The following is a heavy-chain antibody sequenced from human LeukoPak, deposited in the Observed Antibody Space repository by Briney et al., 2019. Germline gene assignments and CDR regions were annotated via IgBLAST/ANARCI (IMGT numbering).Heavy chain of an antibody. V-gene: IGHV4-39*07. D-gene: IGHD3-10*01. CDR1: GGSISSSSYY. CDR2: IYYSGST. Sequence: SETLSLTCTVSGGSISSSSYYWGWIRQPPGKGLEWIGSIYYSGSTYYNPSLKSRVTISVDTSKNQFSLKLSSVTAADTVVYYCASADITYYYGSGQTGGFDPWGQGTLVTVSS. J-gene: IGHJ5*02. CDR3: ASADITYYYGSGQTGGFDP.